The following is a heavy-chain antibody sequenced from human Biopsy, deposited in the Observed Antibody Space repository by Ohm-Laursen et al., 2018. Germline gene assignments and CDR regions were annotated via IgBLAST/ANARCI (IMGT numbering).Heavy chain of an antibody. CDR1: GFTFTVYA. CDR2: IWYDGSSE. Sequence: SLRLSCAASGFTFTVYAMHWVCQAPGKGLEWVAIIWYDGSSEYYADSVKGRFTISRDNSKNTVYLQMNSLRVEDTAVYYCARYPVVGSRADGMDVWGQGTTVTVSS. V-gene: IGHV3-33*01. CDR3: ARYPVVGSRADGMDV. J-gene: IGHJ6*02. D-gene: IGHD1-26*01.